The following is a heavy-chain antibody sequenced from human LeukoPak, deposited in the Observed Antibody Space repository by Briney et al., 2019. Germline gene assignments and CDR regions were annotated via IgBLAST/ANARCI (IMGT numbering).Heavy chain of an antibody. CDR3: VKEGPQSYADY. CDR2: IYSGGST. Sequence: PGGSLRLSCAASGFTVSSNYMSWVRQAPGKGLEWVSVIYSGGSTYYADSVKGRFTVSRDNAKNSQYLQMSSLRDEDTAVYYCVKEGPQSYADYWGQGTLVTVSS. J-gene: IGHJ4*02. V-gene: IGHV3-66*01. CDR1: GFTVSSNY. D-gene: IGHD1-26*01.